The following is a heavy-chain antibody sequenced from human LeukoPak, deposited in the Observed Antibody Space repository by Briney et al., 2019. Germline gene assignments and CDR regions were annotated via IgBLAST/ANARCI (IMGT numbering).Heavy chain of an antibody. CDR3: ARDAEMATIPGY. J-gene: IGHJ4*02. V-gene: IGHV1-18*01. Sequence: ASVKVSCKTSGYTFINYGITWVRQAPGQGLEWMGWINGYNDNTQYAQKFQGRVTMIADTSTSTAYLELTTLRSDDTAVYYCARDAEMATIPGYWGQGTLVTVSS. D-gene: IGHD5-24*01. CDR2: INGYNDNT. CDR1: GYTFINYG.